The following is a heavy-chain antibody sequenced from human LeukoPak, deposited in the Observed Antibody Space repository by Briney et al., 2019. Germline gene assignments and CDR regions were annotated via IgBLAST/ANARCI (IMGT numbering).Heavy chain of an antibody. CDR1: GGSISTYY. CDR3: ARGDSGWSADFDY. Sequence: PSETLSLTCSVSGGSISTYYWSWIRQPPGEGLEWIGYIYYSGSTNYNPSLKSRVTISVDTSKNQFSLNLSSVTAADTAVYYCARGDSGWSADFDYWGQGTLVTVSS. V-gene: IGHV4-59*01. D-gene: IGHD6-19*01. J-gene: IGHJ4*02. CDR2: IYYSGST.